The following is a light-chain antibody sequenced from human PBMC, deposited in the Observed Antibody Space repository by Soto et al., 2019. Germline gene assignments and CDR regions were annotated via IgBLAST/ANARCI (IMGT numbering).Light chain of an antibody. V-gene: IGKV1-5*03. CDR1: ESLGGW. Sequence: DIQMTQSPSTLSASVGDTVTITCRASESLGGWLAWYQQKPGKSPNLLIYGASTLESGVPSRFSGSGSGTEFTLTITSLQPDDFATYYCQQYRRYPPWTFGQGTKVEIK. J-gene: IGKJ1*01. CDR2: GAS. CDR3: QQYRRYPPWT.